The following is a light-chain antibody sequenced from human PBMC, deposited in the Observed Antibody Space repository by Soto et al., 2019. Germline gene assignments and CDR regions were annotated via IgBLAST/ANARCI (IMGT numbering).Light chain of an antibody. Sequence: QSVLTQPASVSGSPGRSITISCTGTSSDVGGYNYVSWYQQHPGEAPKLIIHDVSNRPSGVSNRFSGSKSGNTASLTISGLQAEDEADYYCSSYATSSTLEVVFGGGTKLTVL. CDR1: SSDVGGYNY. J-gene: IGLJ2*01. CDR2: DVS. V-gene: IGLV2-14*03. CDR3: SSYATSSTLEVV.